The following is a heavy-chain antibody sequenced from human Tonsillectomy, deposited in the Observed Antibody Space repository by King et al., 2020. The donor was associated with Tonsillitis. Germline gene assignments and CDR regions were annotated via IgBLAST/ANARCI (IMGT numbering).Heavy chain of an antibody. CDR3: ARDGHCSSTTCYSDY. CDR1: GGTFSNYA. D-gene: IGHD2-2*02. CDR2: VIPIFGIA. V-gene: IGHV1-69*17. J-gene: IGHJ4*02. Sequence: QLVQSGAEVKKPGSSVKVSCKASGGTFSNYAISWVRQAPGQGLEWMGGVIPIFGIANYAQKFQGRVTITADQSTSTAYMELSSLRSEDTALYYCARDGHCSSTTCYSDYWGQGTLVTVSS.